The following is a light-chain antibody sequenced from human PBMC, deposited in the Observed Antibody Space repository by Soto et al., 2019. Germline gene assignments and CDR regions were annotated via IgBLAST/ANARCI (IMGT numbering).Light chain of an antibody. CDR3: QPYNSYSRT. V-gene: IGKV1-5*03. CDR1: QSIDSW. J-gene: IGKJ1*01. CDR2: KAS. Sequence: DIQMTQSPSTLSASVGGRVTITCRASQSIDSWLAWYQHKPGKAPKLLIFKASTLETGVPSRFSGSGSETEFTLTISSLQPDDSATYYCQPYNSYSRTFGQGTKVDIK.